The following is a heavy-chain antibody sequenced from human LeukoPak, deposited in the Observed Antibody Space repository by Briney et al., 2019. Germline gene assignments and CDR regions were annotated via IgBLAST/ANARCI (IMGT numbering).Heavy chain of an antibody. D-gene: IGHD3-10*01. J-gene: IGHJ6*03. CDR3: ARVNSRVLWFGELNYMDV. Sequence: GGSPRLSCAASEFSVGSNYMTWVRQAPGKGLEWVSLIYSGGSTYYADSVKGRFTISRDNSKNTLYLQMGSLRAEDMAVYYCARVNSRVLWFGELNYMDVWGKGTTVTISS. CDR2: IYSGGST. V-gene: IGHV3-66*01. CDR1: EFSVGSNY.